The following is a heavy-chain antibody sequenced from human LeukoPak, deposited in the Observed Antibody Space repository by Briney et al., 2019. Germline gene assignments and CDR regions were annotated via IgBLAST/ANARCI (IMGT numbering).Heavy chain of an antibody. CDR2: INHSGST. CDR1: GGSFSGYY. D-gene: IGHD6-6*01. V-gene: IGHV4-34*01. Sequence: PSETLSLTCAVYGGSFSGYYWSWIRQPPGKGLEWIGGINHSGSTNYNPSLKSRVTISVDTSKNQFSLKLSSVTAADTAVYYCATYYPEYSSSRHRYNWFDPWGQGTLVTVSS. CDR3: ATYYPEYSSSRHRYNWFDP. J-gene: IGHJ5*02.